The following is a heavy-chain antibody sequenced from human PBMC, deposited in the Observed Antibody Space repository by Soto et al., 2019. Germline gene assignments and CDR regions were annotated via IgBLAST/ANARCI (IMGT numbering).Heavy chain of an antibody. CDR1: GGSISSYY. D-gene: IGHD2-15*01. V-gene: IGHV4-59*08. CDR3: ARIHYCSGGSCYPRSRGWFDP. J-gene: IGHJ5*02. Sequence: SETLSLTCTVSGGSISSYYGSWIRQPPGKGLEWIGYIYYSGSTNYNPSLKSRVTISVDTSKNQFSLKLSSVTAADTAVYYCARIHYCSGGSCYPRSRGWFDPWGQGTLVTVSS. CDR2: IYYSGST.